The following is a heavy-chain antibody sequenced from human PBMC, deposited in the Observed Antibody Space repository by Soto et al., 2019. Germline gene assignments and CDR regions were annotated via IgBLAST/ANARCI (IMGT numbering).Heavy chain of an antibody. CDR2: INHSGTT. Sequence: SETLSLTCAVYGGCFSGYYLSGIRQRPGKGLEWIGEINHSGTTNYNPSLKSRVTISVHTSKNQFSLKLSSLTAADTAVYYCARGKADYDFWSGYHTNWFDPWGQGTLVTVSS. CDR3: ARGKADYDFWSGYHTNWFDP. CDR1: GGCFSGYY. D-gene: IGHD3-3*01. V-gene: IGHV4-34*01. J-gene: IGHJ5*02.